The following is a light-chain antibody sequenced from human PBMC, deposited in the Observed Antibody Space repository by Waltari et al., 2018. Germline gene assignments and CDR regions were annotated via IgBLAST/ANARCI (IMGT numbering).Light chain of an antibody. V-gene: IGKV3-11*01. CDR2: GSS. Sequence: EVVLTQSPATLSLSPGERATLSCRASQSISTYLAWYQQKAGQDPRLLIYGSSNRATGVPARFSGSGSGTDFTLTISNVEPEDFAVYYCQQRSIWLTFGGGTKVDLK. CDR1: QSISTY. CDR3: QQRSIWLT. J-gene: IGKJ4*01.